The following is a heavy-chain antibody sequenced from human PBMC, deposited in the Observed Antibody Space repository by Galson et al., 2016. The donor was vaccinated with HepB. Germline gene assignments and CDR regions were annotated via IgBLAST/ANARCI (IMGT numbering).Heavy chain of an antibody. Sequence: LRLSCAASGFTFSNYGMHWVRQAPGKGLEWVALIWYDGSKKYYAESVKGRLTISRDNSKNTLDLQMNSLRAEDTAVYYCARDGIPSPQDIGGRLPPPYFYGMDVLGQGTPVT. CDR1: GFTFSNYG. D-gene: IGHD6-6*01. J-gene: IGHJ6*02. V-gene: IGHV3-33*01. CDR3: ARDGIPSPQDIGGRLPPPYFYGMDV. CDR2: IWYDGSKK.